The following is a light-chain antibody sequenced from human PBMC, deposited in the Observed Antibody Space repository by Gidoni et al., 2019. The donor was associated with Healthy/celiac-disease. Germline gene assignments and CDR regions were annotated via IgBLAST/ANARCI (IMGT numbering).Light chain of an antibody. J-gene: IGKJ3*01. Sequence: DIVMTQSPDSLAVSLGERATINCKSSQSVLYSSNNMNYLAWYQQKPGQPPKLLIYWASTRESGVPDRFSGSGSGTDFTLTISSLPAADVAVYYCQQYYSTPLTFGPETKVDIK. V-gene: IGKV4-1*01. CDR1: QSVLYSSNNMNY. CDR2: WAS. CDR3: QQYYSTPLT.